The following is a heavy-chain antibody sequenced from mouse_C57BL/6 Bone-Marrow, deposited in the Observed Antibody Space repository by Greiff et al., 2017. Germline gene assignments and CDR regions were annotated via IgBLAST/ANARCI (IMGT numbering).Heavy chain of an antibody. J-gene: IGHJ3*01. D-gene: IGHD2-3*01. V-gene: IGHV1-72*01. Sequence: VQLQPPGAELVKPGASVMLSCKASGYTFTSYWLHWVKQRPGRGLEWIGRIDPNSGGTKYNEKFKSKAALTVDNPSSTAYMQLSSLTAEDSAVYYCARAYDGYYDFAYWGQGTLVTVSA. CDR2: IDPNSGGT. CDR3: ARAYDGYYDFAY. CDR1: GYTFTSYW.